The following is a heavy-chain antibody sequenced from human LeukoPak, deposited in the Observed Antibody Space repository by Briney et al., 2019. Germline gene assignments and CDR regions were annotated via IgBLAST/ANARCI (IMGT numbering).Heavy chain of an antibody. J-gene: IGHJ6*02. CDR1: GFIFSNYG. V-gene: IGHV3-30*18. D-gene: IGHD5-24*01. Sequence: GGSLRLSCAASGFIFSNYGIHRVRQGPGKGLEWVAFMSYDGTNENYKESVKGRFIISRDNSKNTLYLQMNSLRPEDAAVYFCAKDQMAENLRLSGMDVWGQGTTVTV. CDR3: AKDQMAENLRLSGMDV. CDR2: MSYDGTNE.